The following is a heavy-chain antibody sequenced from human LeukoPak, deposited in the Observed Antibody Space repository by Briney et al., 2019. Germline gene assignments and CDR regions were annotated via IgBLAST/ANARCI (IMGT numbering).Heavy chain of an antibody. J-gene: IGHJ6*03. V-gene: IGHV4-59*01. CDR2: IYCSGST. Sequence: SETLSLTCTVSGGSISSYYWSWIRQPPGKGLEWIGYIYCSGSTNYNPSLKSRVTISVDTSKNQFSLKLSSVTAADTAVYYCAKSAGGYYYYYMDVWGKGTTVTVSS. CDR3: AKSAGGYYYYYMDV. CDR1: GGSISSYY. D-gene: IGHD3-10*01.